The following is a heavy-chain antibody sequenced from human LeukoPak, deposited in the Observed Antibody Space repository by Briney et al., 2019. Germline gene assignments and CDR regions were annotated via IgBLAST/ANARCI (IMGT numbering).Heavy chain of an antibody. V-gene: IGHV1-3*01. J-gene: IGHJ4*02. CDR3: ARGYSSGFVYFDY. D-gene: IGHD6-19*01. Sequence: ASVKVSCKASGYTFTSYAMHWVRLAPGQRLEWMGWINAGNGNTKYSQKFQGRVTITRDTSASTAYMELSSLRSEDTAVYYCARGYSSGFVYFDYWGQGTLVTVSS. CDR1: GYTFTSYA. CDR2: INAGNGNT.